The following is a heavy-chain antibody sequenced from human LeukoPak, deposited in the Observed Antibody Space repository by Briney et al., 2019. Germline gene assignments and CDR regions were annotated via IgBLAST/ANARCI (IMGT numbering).Heavy chain of an antibody. CDR1: GYTLTELS. CDR3: ATSPGAVAGPGNAFDI. Sequence: ASVKVSCKVAGYTLTELSMHCVRQAPGKGLEWMGGFDPEDGETIYAQKFQGRVTMTEDTSTDTAYMELSSLRSEDTAVYYCATSPGAVAGPGNAFDIWGQGTMVTVSS. V-gene: IGHV1-24*01. J-gene: IGHJ3*02. D-gene: IGHD6-19*01. CDR2: FDPEDGET.